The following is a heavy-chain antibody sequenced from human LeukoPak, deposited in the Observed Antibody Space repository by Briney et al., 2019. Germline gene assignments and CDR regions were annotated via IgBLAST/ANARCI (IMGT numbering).Heavy chain of an antibody. Sequence: GGSLRLSCVASGFIVSNNYMSWVRQAPGKGLEWVSAISGGGTNTYYADSVKGRFTISRDSSKNTLYLQMNSLRAEDTAIYYCAKDPSGGTENWGQGTLVTVSS. CDR2: ISGGGTNT. V-gene: IGHV3-53*05. CDR3: AKDPSGGTEN. D-gene: IGHD1-7*01. J-gene: IGHJ4*02. CDR1: GFIVSNNY.